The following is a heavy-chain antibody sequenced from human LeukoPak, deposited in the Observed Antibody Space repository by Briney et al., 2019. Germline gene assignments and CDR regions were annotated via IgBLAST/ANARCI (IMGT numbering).Heavy chain of an antibody. V-gene: IGHV4-34*01. Sequence: KPSETLSLTCAVYGGSFSGYYWSWIRQPPGKGLEWIGEINHSGSTNYNPSLKSRVTISVDTSKNQFSLKLSSVTAADTAVYYCARGRLGLLYSYGPMDVWGKGTTVTVSS. J-gene: IGHJ6*03. CDR3: ARGRLGLLYSYGPMDV. D-gene: IGHD5-18*01. CDR2: INHSGST. CDR1: GGSFSGYY.